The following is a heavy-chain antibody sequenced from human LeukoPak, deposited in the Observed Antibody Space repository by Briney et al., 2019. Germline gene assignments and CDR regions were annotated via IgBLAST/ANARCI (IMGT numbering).Heavy chain of an antibody. CDR1: GGSFSGYY. Sequence: PSETLSLTCAVYGGSFSGYYWSWIRQPPGKGLEWIGEINHSGSTNYNPSLKSRVTISVDTSKNQFSLKLSSVTAADTAVYYCARARVVQYQLPHYYYYMDVWGKGTTVTVSS. CDR2: INHSGST. CDR3: ARARVVQYQLPHYYYYMDV. V-gene: IGHV4-34*01. D-gene: IGHD2-2*01. J-gene: IGHJ6*03.